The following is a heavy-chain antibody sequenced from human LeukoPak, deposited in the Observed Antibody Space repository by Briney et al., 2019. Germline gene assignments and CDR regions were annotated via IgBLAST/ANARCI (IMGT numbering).Heavy chain of an antibody. CDR3: ARLSGIAVAGTRVYGMDV. V-gene: IGHV3-21*01. J-gene: IGHJ6*02. CDR1: GFTFRSYS. D-gene: IGHD6-19*01. CDR2: ISSSSSYI. Sequence: PGGSLRLSCAASGFTFRSYSMNWARQAPGKGLEWVSSISSSSSYIYYADSVKGRFTISRDNAKNSLYLQMNSLRAEDTAVYYCARLSGIAVAGTRVYGMDVWGQGTTVTVSS.